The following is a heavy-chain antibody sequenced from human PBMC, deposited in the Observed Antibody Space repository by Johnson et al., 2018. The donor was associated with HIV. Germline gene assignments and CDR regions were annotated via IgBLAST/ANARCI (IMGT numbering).Heavy chain of an antibody. V-gene: IGHV3-11*04. CDR2: ITGSGTVV. D-gene: IGHD3-22*01. CDR1: GFTFSDYY. J-gene: IGHJ3*02. CDR3: AREARIVVVEPSDAFDI. Sequence: VQLVESGGGVVQPGRSLRLSCAASGFTFSDYYMSWIRQAPGKGLEWVSYITGSGTVVYYADSVKGRFTISRDNAKNSLYLQMNSLRADDTAVYYCAREARIVVVEPSDAFDIWGQGTMVTVSS.